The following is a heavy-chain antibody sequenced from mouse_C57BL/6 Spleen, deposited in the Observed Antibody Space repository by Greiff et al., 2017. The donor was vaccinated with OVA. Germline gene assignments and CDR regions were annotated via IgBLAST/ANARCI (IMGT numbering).Heavy chain of an antibody. V-gene: IGHV1-69*01. J-gene: IGHJ3*01. Sequence: PLPPPFPSLVLPVPSVTLSFTSSFYSFTTYCLPCVMQRPAHGLAWIGEIDPSDSYTTSNQKFTGKSTLTVDKSSSTAYMQLSSLTSEDSAVYYCALSLDYGNPAWCAYWGQGTLVTVSA. CDR2: IDPSDSYT. CDR3: ALSLDYGNPAWCAY. D-gene: IGHD2-1*01. CDR1: FYSFTTYC.